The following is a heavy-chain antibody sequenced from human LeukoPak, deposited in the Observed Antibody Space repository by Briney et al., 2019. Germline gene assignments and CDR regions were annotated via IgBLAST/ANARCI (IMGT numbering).Heavy chain of an antibody. CDR3: ARGGERLVDY. V-gene: IGHV3-7*01. Sequence: GGSLRLSCAASGFTFTTYWMRWVRQATGKGGEWVARIKQDGSEKYYVDSVKGRFTISRDNAQNSLYLQMNSLRAEDTSVYYCARGGERLVDYWGQGTPVTVSS. CDR1: GFTFTTYW. J-gene: IGHJ4*02. CDR2: IKQDGSEK.